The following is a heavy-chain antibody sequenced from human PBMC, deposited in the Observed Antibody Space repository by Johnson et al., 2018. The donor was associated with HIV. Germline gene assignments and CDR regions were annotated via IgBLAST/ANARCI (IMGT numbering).Heavy chain of an antibody. D-gene: IGHD2-8*01. CDR1: GFSFSTYA. J-gene: IGHJ3*02. Sequence: VQLVESGGGLVQPGGSLRLSCAASGFSFSTYAMTWVRQGPGKGLEWVSTISGAGGSTYYADSVKGRFTISRDNFKNTLYLEMNSLRAEDTAIYYCVRDLYCTSGLCRTDAFDIWGQGTVVTVSS. V-gene: IGHV3-23*04. CDR3: VRDLYCTSGLCRTDAFDI. CDR2: ISGAGGST.